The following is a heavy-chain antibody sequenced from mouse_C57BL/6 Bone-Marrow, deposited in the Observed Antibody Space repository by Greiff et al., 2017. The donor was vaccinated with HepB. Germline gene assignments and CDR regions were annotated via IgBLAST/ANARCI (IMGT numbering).Heavy chain of an antibody. J-gene: IGHJ4*01. Sequence: EVKVVESGGGLVQSGRSLRLSCATSGFTFSDFYMEWVRQAPGKGLEWIAASRNKANDYTTEYSASVKGRFIVSRDTSQSILYLQMNALRAEDTAIYYCARDYDYPLYAMDYWGQGTSVTVSS. CDR1: GFTFSDFY. CDR3: ARDYDYPLYAMDY. V-gene: IGHV7-1*01. CDR2: SRNKANDYTT. D-gene: IGHD2-4*01.